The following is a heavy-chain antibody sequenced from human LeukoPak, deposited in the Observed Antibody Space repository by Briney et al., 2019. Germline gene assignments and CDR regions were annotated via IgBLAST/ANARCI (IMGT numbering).Heavy chain of an antibody. CDR1: GGTFSNYA. J-gene: IGHJ4*02. CDR2: INPNSGGT. Sequence: ASVKVSCKASGGTFSNYAISWVRQAPGQGLEWMGRINPNSGGTNYAQKFQGRVTMTRDTSISTAYMELSRLRSDDTAVYYCTYASGSFNFDYWGQGTLVTVSS. V-gene: IGHV1-2*02. CDR3: TYASGSFNFDY. D-gene: IGHD1-26*01.